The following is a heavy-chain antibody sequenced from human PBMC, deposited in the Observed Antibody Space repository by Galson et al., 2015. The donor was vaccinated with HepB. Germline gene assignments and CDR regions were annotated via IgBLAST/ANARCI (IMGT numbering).Heavy chain of an antibody. CDR3: ARYGARLDHEFSDFDY. J-gene: IGHJ4*02. CDR1: GFTFSDYY. CDR2: ISSSSSYT. D-gene: IGHD1-1*01. Sequence: SLRLSCAASGFTFSDYYMSWIRQAPGKGLEWVSYISSSSSYTNYADSVKGRFTISRDNAKNSLYLQMNSLRAEDTAVYYCARYGARLDHEFSDFDYWGQGTLVTVSS. V-gene: IGHV3-11*06.